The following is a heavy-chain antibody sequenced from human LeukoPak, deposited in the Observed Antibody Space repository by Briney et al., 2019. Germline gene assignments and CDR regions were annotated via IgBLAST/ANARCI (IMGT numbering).Heavy chain of an antibody. D-gene: IGHD6-13*01. CDR1: GGSFSGYY. CDR2: IDHSGST. J-gene: IGHJ5*02. Sequence: SETLSLTCAVYGGSFSGYYWSWIRQPPGKGLEWIGEIDHSGSTNYNPSLKSRVTISVDTSKNQFSLKLSSVTAADTAVYYCARLRLRAAVFDPWGQGTLVTVSS. V-gene: IGHV4-34*01. CDR3: ARLRLRAAVFDP.